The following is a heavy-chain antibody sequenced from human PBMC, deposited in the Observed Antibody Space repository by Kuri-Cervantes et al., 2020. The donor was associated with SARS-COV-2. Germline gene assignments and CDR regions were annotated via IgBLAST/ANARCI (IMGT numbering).Heavy chain of an antibody. D-gene: IGHD7-27*01. CDR2: ISGSGDST. V-gene: IGHV3-23*01. CDR1: GFSFSTYG. J-gene: IGHJ4*02. Sequence: GESLKISCAASGFSFSTYGMSWVRQAPGKGLEWVSGISGSGDSTYYAASVKGRFSISRDDSENTLHLQVNSLRREDTAVYYCARDRGRLGFFLDWWGQGTPVTVSS. CDR3: ARDRGRLGFFLDW.